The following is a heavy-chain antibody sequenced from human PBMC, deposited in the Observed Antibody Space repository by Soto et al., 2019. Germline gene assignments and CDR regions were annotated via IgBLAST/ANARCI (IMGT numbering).Heavy chain of an antibody. CDR3: ARNGGSSWYHYYYYGMDV. J-gene: IGHJ6*02. D-gene: IGHD6-13*01. Sequence: QVQLVRSGAEVKKPGASVKVSCKASGYTFTSYDINWVRQATGQGLEWMGWMNPNSGNTGYAQKFQGRVNMTRNNSISTAYMELSSARSEDTAVYYCARNGGSSWYHYYYYGMDVWGQGTTVTVSS. CDR2: MNPNSGNT. V-gene: IGHV1-8*01. CDR1: GYTFTSYD.